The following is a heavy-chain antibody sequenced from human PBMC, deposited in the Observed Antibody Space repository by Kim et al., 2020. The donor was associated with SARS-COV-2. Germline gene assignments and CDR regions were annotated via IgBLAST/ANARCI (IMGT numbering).Heavy chain of an antibody. J-gene: IGHJ4*02. V-gene: IGHV3-30*18. CDR1: GFTFSSYG. CDR3: AKDQEEAAGIVDLDY. D-gene: IGHD6-13*01. CDR2: ISYDGSNK. Sequence: GGSLRLSCAASGFTFSSYGMHWVRQAPGKGLEWVAVISYDGSNKYYADSVKGRFTISRDNSKNTLYLQMNSLRAEDTAVYYCAKDQEEAAGIVDLDYWGQGTLVTVSS.